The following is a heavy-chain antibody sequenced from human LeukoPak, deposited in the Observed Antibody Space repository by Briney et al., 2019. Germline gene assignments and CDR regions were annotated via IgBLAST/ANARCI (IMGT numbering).Heavy chain of an antibody. V-gene: IGHV3-30-3*01. CDR1: GFTFSSYA. J-gene: IGHJ4*02. CDR2: ISFDGSNK. D-gene: IGHD2-2*01. CDR3: ARDHRLVPAGVSDY. Sequence: GGSLRLSCAASGFTFSSYAMHWVRQAPGKGLEWVAIISFDGSNKYYADSVKGRFTISRDNSKNTLYLQTNSLRAEDTAVYYCARDHRLVPAGVSDYWGQGTLVTVSS.